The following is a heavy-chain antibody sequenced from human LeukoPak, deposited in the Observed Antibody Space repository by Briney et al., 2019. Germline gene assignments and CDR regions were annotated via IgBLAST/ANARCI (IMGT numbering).Heavy chain of an antibody. D-gene: IGHD3-22*01. CDR1: GCTFSSYA. Sequence: ASVKVSCKASGCTFSSYAISWVRQAPGQGLEWMGRIIPILGIANYAQKFQGRVTITADKSTSTAYMELSSLRSEDTAVYYCARDRSSGYCYHYWGQGTLVTVSS. V-gene: IGHV1-69*04. J-gene: IGHJ4*02. CDR2: IIPILGIA. CDR3: ARDRSSGYCYHY.